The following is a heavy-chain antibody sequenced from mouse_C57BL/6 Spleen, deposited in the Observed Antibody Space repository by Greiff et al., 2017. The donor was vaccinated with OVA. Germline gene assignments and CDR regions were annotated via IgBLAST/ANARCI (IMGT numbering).Heavy chain of an antibody. V-gene: IGHV1-52*01. Sequence: QVQLQQPGAELVRPGSSVKLSCKASGYTFTSYWMHWVKQRPIQGLEWIGNIDPSDSETHYNQKFKDKATLTVDKSSSTAYMQLSSLTSEDSAVYYCARWHYYGSSDVWGTGTTVTVSS. J-gene: IGHJ1*03. D-gene: IGHD1-1*01. CDR1: GYTFTSYW. CDR3: ARWHYYGSSDV. CDR2: IDPSDSET.